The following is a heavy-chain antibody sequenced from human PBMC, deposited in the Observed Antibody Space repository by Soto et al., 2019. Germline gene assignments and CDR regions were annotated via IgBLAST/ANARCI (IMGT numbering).Heavy chain of an antibody. CDR1: GGSFSGYY. CDR3: ARQRPAFDY. V-gene: IGHV4-34*01. J-gene: IGHJ4*02. CDR2: INHSGST. D-gene: IGHD1-1*01. Sequence: SETLSLTCAVYGGSFSGYYWSWIRQPPGKGLEWIGEINHSGSTNYNPSLKSRVTISVDTSKNQFSLKLSSVTAADTAVYYCARQRPAFDYWGQGTLVTVSS.